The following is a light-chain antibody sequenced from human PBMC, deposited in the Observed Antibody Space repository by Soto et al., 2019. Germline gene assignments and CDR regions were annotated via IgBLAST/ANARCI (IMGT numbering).Light chain of an antibody. CDR1: QSISSF. V-gene: IGKV1-39*01. CDR2: AAS. Sequence: DIPMTQSPPSLSASVGDRVTITCRASQSISSFLNWYQQKPGKAPKLLIYAASSLQSGVPSRFSGSGSGTDFTLTINRLQPEDFATYYCRQSYTTPYTFGQGTKLEIK. J-gene: IGKJ2*01. CDR3: RQSYTTPYT.